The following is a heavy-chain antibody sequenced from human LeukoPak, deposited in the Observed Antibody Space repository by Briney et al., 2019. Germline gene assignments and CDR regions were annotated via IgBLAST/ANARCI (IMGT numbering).Heavy chain of an antibody. CDR1: GFTFRSYA. CDR2: ISGSGDST. V-gene: IGHV3-23*01. D-gene: IGHD6-13*01. Sequence: PGGSLRLSCAASGFTFRSYAMSWVRQAPGKGLEWVSVISGSGDSTDYADSVKGRFSISRDNSKNTLYLQMNSLRAEDTAVYYCTKSVRSIWWGGAYYFDYWGQGGLVTVSS. J-gene: IGHJ4*02. CDR3: TKSVRSIWWGGAYYFDY.